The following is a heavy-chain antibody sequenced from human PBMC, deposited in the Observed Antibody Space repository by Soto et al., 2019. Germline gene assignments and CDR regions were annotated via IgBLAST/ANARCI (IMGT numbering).Heavy chain of an antibody. Sequence: WTVAEVSSSGGGDYWSCNRQHPGKGLEWIGYIYYSGSTYYNPSLKSRVTISVDASKNQFSLKLSSVTAADTAVYYCARFSPRITIYGVALEACDIWGQGTMVTVSS. D-gene: IGHD3-3*01. CDR3: ARFSPRITIYGVALEACDI. V-gene: IGHV4-31*02. J-gene: IGHJ3*02. CDR1: EVSSSGGGDY. CDR2: IYYSGST.